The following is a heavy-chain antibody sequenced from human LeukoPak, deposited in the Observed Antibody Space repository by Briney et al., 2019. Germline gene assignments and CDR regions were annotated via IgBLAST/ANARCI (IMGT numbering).Heavy chain of an antibody. CDR3: ARANYYDRSGYDY. CDR2: IASNGSTI. J-gene: IGHJ4*02. V-gene: IGHV3-48*03. CDR1: GFTFRRYE. D-gene: IGHD3-22*01. Sequence: PGGSLRLSCAAAGFTFRRYEMNWVRQAPGKGLEWVSYIASNGSTIYYADSVKGRFTISRDNAKNSLYLQMNSLRAEDTAVYYCARANYYDRSGYDYWGQGTLVTVSS.